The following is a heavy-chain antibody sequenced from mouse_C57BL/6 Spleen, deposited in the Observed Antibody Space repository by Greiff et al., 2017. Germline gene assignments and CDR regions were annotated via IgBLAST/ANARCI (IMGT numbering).Heavy chain of an antibody. CDR1: GYSITSGYY. J-gene: IGHJ2*01. CDR2: ISYDGSN. CDR3: AREATVEGYFDY. Sequence: DVQLQESGPGLVKPSQSLSLTCSVTGYSITSGYYWNWIRQFPGNKLEWMGYISYDGSNNYNPSLKNRISITRDTSKNQFFLKLNSVTTEDTATYYCAREATVEGYFDYWGQGTTLTVSS. V-gene: IGHV3-6*01. D-gene: IGHD1-1*01.